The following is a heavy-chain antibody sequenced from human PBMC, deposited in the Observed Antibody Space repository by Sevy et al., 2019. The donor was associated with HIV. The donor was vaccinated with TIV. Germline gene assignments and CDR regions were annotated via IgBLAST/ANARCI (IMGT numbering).Heavy chain of an antibody. CDR3: TTEQVGATRVRPSYYYYYGMDV. Sequence: GGSLRLSCAASGFTFSNAWMSWVRQAPGKGLEWDGRIKSKTDGGTTDYAAPVKGRFTISRDDSKNTLYLQMNSLKTEDTAVYYCTTEQVGATRVRPSYYYYYGMDVWGQGTTVTVSS. CDR1: GFTFSNAW. J-gene: IGHJ6*02. D-gene: IGHD1-26*01. CDR2: IKSKTDGGTT. V-gene: IGHV3-15*01.